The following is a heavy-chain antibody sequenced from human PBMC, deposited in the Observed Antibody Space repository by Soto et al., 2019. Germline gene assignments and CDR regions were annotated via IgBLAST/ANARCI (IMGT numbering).Heavy chain of an antibody. Sequence: GGSLRLSCTASGFTFGNYAMSWVRQAPGKGLEWVGFIRSKAYGGTTAYAASVKGRFTISRDDSKSIAYLQMNSLKTEDTAVYYCTSARASYDSSGYYYFDYWGQGTLVTVSS. CDR1: GFTFGNYA. J-gene: IGHJ4*02. CDR2: IRSKAYGGTT. V-gene: IGHV3-49*04. CDR3: TSARASYDSSGYYYFDY. D-gene: IGHD3-22*01.